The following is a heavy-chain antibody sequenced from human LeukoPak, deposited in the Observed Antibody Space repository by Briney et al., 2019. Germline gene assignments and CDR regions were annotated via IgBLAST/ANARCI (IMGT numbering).Heavy chain of an antibody. D-gene: IGHD6-13*01. J-gene: IGHJ5*02. V-gene: IGHV4-59*08. CDR3: ARHASSWYGGRFDP. Sequence: SETLSLTCAVYGGSFSGYYWSWIRQPPGKGLEWIGEIYSSGRTTYNPFLKSRVTISVDTSKNQFSLKLSSVTAADTAVYYCARHASSWYGGRFDPWGQGTLVTVSS. CDR2: IYSSGRT. CDR1: GGSFSGYY.